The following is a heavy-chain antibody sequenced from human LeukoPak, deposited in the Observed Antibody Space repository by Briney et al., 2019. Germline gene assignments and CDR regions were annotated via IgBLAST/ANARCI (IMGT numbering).Heavy chain of an antibody. Sequence: ASVKVSCKASGGTFSSYAISWVRQAPGQGLEWMGGIIPIFGTANYAQKFQGRVTITTDESTSTAYMELSSLRSEDTAVYYCAIYLSSSWYRWGANWFDPWGQGTLVTVSS. CDR1: GGTFSSYA. J-gene: IGHJ5*02. CDR2: IIPIFGTA. CDR3: AIYLSSSWYRWGANWFDP. V-gene: IGHV1-69*05. D-gene: IGHD6-13*01.